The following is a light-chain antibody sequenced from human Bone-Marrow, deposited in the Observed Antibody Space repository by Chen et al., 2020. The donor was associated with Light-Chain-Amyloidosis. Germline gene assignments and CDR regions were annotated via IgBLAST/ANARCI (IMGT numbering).Light chain of an antibody. CDR1: NIGSTS. J-gene: IGLJ3*02. Sequence: SYVLTQPSSVSVAPGQTATIACGGNNIGSTSVHWYQQTPGQAPLLVVYDDSDRPSGIPERLSGSTSGNTATLASSRVEAGDEADYYCQGWDRSSDRPVFGGGTKLTVL. CDR3: QGWDRSSDRPV. CDR2: DDS. V-gene: IGLV3-21*02.